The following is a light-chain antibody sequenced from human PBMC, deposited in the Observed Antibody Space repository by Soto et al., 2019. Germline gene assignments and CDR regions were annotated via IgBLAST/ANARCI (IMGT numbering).Light chain of an antibody. Sequence: QSVLTQPPSASGTPVQRVTISCSGSSSNIGSNIVNWYQQLPGTAPKLLIYSNNRRPSGVPDRFSGSKSGTSASLAISGLQSEDEADYYCAAWDDSLNGVVFGGGTKLTVL. CDR1: SSNIGSNI. CDR2: SNN. V-gene: IGLV1-44*01. J-gene: IGLJ2*01. CDR3: AAWDDSLNGVV.